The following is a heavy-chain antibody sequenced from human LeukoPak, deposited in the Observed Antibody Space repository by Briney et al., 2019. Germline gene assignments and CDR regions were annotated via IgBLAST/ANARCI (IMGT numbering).Heavy chain of an antibody. Sequence: PGGSLRLSCAASGFTFDDYAMHWVRQAPGKGLEWVAVISYDGSNKYYADSVKGRFTISRDNSKNTLYLQMNSLRAEDTAVYYCARVRLYSSGSPGDYWGQGTLVTVSS. J-gene: IGHJ4*02. CDR3: ARVRLYSSGSPGDY. CDR1: GFTFDDYA. D-gene: IGHD6-19*01. CDR2: ISYDGSNK. V-gene: IGHV3-30-3*01.